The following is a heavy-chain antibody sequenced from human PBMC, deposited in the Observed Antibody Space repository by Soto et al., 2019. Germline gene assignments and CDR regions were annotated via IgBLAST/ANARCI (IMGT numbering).Heavy chain of an antibody. D-gene: IGHD6-13*01. CDR2: ISAYNGNT. CDR1: GYTFTSYG. Sequence: ASVKVSCKASGYTFTSYGISWVRQAPGQGLEWMGWISAYNGNTNYAQKLQGRVTMTTDTSTSTAYMELRSLRSDDTAVYYCARFYDLHPQGIAAAGHFDYWGQGTLVTVSS. J-gene: IGHJ4*02. V-gene: IGHV1-18*01. CDR3: ARFYDLHPQGIAAAGHFDY.